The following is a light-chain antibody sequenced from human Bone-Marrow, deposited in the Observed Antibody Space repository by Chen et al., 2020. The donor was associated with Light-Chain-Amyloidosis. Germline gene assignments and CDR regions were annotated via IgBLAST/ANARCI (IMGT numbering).Light chain of an antibody. V-gene: IGLV1-47*01. CDR3: AAWDDSLSAWV. J-gene: IGLJ3*02. CDR1: SSNIGSNY. Sequence: QSVLTQPPSASGTPGQRVTNSCSGSSSNIGSNYVYWYQQLPGTAPKLLIYRNDQRPSGVPDRFSGSKSGTSASLAISGLRSEDEADYYCAAWDDSLSAWVFGGGTKLTVL. CDR2: RND.